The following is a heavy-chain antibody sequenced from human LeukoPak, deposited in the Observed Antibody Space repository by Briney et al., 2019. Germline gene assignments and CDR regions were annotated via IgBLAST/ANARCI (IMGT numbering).Heavy chain of an antibody. V-gene: IGHV1-69*04. CDR2: IIPILGIA. Sequence: GSSVTVSCKASGGTFSGYASSWVRQAPGQGLEWMGGIIPILGIANYAQKFQGRVTITADKSTSTAYMELSSLRSEDTAVYYCARVGYSSGWYPEIDYWGQGTLVTVSS. CDR3: ARVGYSSGWYPEIDY. J-gene: IGHJ4*02. D-gene: IGHD6-19*01. CDR1: GGTFSGYA.